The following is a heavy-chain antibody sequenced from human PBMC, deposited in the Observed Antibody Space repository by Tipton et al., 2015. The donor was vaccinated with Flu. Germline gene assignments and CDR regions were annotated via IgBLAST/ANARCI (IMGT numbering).Heavy chain of an antibody. D-gene: IGHD2-2*01. Sequence: SLRLSCAASGFTLSNYGMHWVRQAPGKGLEWVANINQDGTRKNYVDSVRGRFTISRDNTKNSLFLQLNSLRFEDTAVYFCAGGQDQGDYWGQGTLVTVST. J-gene: IGHJ4*02. V-gene: IGHV3-7*04. CDR1: GFTLSNYG. CDR2: INQDGTRK. CDR3: AGGQDQGDY.